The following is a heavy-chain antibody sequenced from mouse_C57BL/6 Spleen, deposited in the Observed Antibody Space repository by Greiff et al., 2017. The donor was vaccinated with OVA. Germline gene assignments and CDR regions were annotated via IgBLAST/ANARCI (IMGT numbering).Heavy chain of an antibody. J-gene: IGHJ1*03. CDR3: ARREDYWYFDV. CDR1: GYTFTDYN. V-gene: IGHV1-18*01. Sequence: VQLKESGPELVKPGASVKIPCKASGYTFTDYNMDWVKQSHGKSLEWIGDINPNNGGTIYNQKFKGKATLTVDKSSSTAYMERRSLTSEDTAVYYCARREDYWYFDVWGTGTTVTVSS. CDR2: INPNNGGT.